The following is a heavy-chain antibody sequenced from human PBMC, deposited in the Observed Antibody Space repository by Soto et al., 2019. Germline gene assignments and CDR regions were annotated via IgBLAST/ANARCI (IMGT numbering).Heavy chain of an antibody. V-gene: IGHV3-23*01. J-gene: IGHJ6*02. D-gene: IGHD3-10*01. CDR3: AKDQTPYGSGSYYLALRYYYYGMDV. CDR1: GFTFSSYA. CDR2: ISGSGGST. Sequence: PGGSLRLSCAASGFTFSSYAMSWVRQAPGKGLEWVSAISGSGGSTYYADPVKGRFTISRDNSKNTLYLQMNSLRAEDTAVYYCAKDQTPYGSGSYYLALRYYYYGMDVWGQGTTVTVSS.